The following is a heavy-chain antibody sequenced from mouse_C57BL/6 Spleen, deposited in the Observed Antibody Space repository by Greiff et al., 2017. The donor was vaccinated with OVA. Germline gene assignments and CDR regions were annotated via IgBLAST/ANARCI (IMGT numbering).Heavy chain of an antibody. CDR3: SMGLAFAY. Sequence: VKLQESGAELVKPGASVKLSCKASGYTFTSYWMHWVKQRPGRGLEWIGRFDPSSGGTKYNEKFKSKATLTVDKPSSTAYMQLSSLTSVDSAVYYCSMGLAFAYWGQGTLVTVSA. CDR2: FDPSSGGT. J-gene: IGHJ3*01. V-gene: IGHV1-72*01. D-gene: IGHD1-1*02. CDR1: GYTFTSYW.